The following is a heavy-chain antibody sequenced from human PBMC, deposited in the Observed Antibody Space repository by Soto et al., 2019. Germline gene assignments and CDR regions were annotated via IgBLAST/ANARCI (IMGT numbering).Heavy chain of an antibody. V-gene: IGHV4-34*01. Sequence: PSETLSLTCAVYGGSFSGYYWSWIRQPPGKGLEWIGEINHSGSTNYNPSLKSRVTISVDTSKNQFSLKLSSVTAADTAVYYCARSATRRLFDPWGQGTLVTVS. CDR2: INHSGST. CDR3: ARSATRRLFDP. J-gene: IGHJ5*02. D-gene: IGHD6-25*01. CDR1: GGSFSGYY.